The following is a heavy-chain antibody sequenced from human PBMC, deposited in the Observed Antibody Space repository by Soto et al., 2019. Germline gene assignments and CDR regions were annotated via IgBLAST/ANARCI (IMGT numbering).Heavy chain of an antibody. Sequence: AGSLRLSCAACGCTVSTYSMNWVRKAPGKGLEWVSYISGGNRTINHADSVKGRFTISRDNAKNSLYLQMNSLRAEDTAVYYCARDNRLAVAGKYYYAIDVWGQGTTVTVSS. CDR2: ISGGNRTI. D-gene: IGHD6-19*01. J-gene: IGHJ6*02. CDR3: ARDNRLAVAGKYYYAIDV. CDR1: GCTVSTYS. V-gene: IGHV3-48*01.